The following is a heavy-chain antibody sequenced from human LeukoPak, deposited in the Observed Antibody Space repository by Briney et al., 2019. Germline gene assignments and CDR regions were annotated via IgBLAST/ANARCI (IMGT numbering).Heavy chain of an antibody. CDR1: GFSFSAYA. CDR3: ARDKGEGIYYFYMDV. CDR2: TSQDVRNN. V-gene: IGHV3-30-3*01. J-gene: IGHJ6*03. D-gene: IGHD3-16*01. Sequence: GGSLRLSCVASGFSFSAYAMHWVRQAPGKGLDWVPITSQDVRNNFYADSVQGRFTISRDNFKNTVYLQMNRLRVEDTAVYFCARDKGEGIYYFYMDVWGKGTTVTVSS.